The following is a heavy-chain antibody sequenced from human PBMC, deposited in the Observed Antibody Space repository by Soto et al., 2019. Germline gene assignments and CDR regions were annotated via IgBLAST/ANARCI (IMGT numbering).Heavy chain of an antibody. CDR3: ARSLTYYYETSGYYLGNI. D-gene: IGHD3-22*01. CDR1: GGTFSQYA. CDR2: IIPIFESG. J-gene: IGHJ4*02. V-gene: IGHV1-69*01. Sequence: QVQLVPSGAEVKKPGSSVKVSCKASGGTFSQYAISWVRQAPGQGLEWMGGIIPIFESGNYAQKFQDRVTITADESTSTAYMELTSLTSEDTAVYYCARSLTYYYETSGYYLGNIWGQGTLVIVSS.